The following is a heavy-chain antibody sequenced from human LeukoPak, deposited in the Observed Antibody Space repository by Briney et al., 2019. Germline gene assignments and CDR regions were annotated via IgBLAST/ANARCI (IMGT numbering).Heavy chain of an antibody. J-gene: IGHJ4*02. CDR1: GFTFSSYW. D-gene: IGHD6-13*01. CDR3: AREWQGGIAAAGTRIEGDY. Sequence: GGSLRLSCAASGFTFSSYWMSWVRQAPGKGLEWVANIKQDGSEKYYVDSVKGRFTISRDNAENSLFLQMNSLRVEDTAVYYCAREWQGGIAAAGTRIEGDYWGQGTLVAVSS. CDR2: IKQDGSEK. V-gene: IGHV3-7*01.